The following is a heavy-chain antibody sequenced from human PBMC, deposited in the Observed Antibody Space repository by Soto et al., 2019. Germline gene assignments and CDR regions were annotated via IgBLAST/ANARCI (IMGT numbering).Heavy chain of an antibody. CDR3: ARDWGGAGTPFLDY. J-gene: IGHJ4*02. Sequence: QVQLVESGGGVVQPGRSLRLSCAASGFTLSSYAMHWVRQAPGKGLEWGAVISYDGSNKYYADSVKGRFTISRDNSKNTLYLQMNSLGAEDTAVYYCARDWGGAGTPFLDYWGQGTLVTVSS. V-gene: IGHV3-30-3*01. CDR2: ISYDGSNK. D-gene: IGHD6-19*01. CDR1: GFTLSSYA.